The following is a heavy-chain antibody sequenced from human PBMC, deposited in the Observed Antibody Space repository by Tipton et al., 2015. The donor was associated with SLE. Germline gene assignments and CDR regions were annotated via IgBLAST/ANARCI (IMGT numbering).Heavy chain of an antibody. V-gene: IGHV1-2*02. J-gene: IGHJ4*02. CDR1: GYTFTNYD. CDR3: AGASRSWAPFDH. Sequence: QSGPEVKKPGASVKVSCKASGYTFTNYDIKWVRQATGQGLEWMGWINPNSGGTVYPQRFQGRVTMTRDTSLSTAYMELSRLRSDDTAVYYCAGASRSWAPFDHWGQGTLVTVSS. CDR2: INPNSGGT. D-gene: IGHD6-13*01.